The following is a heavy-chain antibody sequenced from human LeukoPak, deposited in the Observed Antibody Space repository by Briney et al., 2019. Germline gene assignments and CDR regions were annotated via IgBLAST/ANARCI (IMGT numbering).Heavy chain of an antibody. CDR1: GGSITSSSSY. CDR3: ARLVPPGGGDCTGSNCHTVYYFDY. CDR2: IYYSGTT. Sequence: PSETLSLTCPVSGGSITSSSSYWGWIRQPPGKGLEWIGTIYYSGTTYYNPSLKSRVTISIDAAKNQFSLMLTSVTAADTAVYYCARLVPPGGGDCTGSNCHTVYYFDYWGQGTLVTVSS. J-gene: IGHJ4*02. D-gene: IGHD2-15*01. V-gene: IGHV4-39*01.